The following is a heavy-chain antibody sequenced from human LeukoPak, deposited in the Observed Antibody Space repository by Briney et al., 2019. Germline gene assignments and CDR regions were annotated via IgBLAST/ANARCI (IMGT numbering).Heavy chain of an antibody. J-gene: IGHJ6*04. Sequence: PGGSLRLSCAASGFTFSSYGMHWVRQAPGKGLEWVAVISYDGSNKYYADSVKGRFTISRDNSKNTLYLQMNSLRAEDTAVYYCARDTEPLYGDLLREDYYYYGMDVWGKGTTVTVSS. V-gene: IGHV3-30*03. CDR2: ISYDGSNK. D-gene: IGHD4-17*01. CDR3: ARDTEPLYGDLLREDYYYYGMDV. CDR1: GFTFSSYG.